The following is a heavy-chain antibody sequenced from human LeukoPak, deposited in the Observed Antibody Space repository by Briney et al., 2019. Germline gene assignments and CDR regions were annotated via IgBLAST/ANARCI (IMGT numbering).Heavy chain of an antibody. V-gene: IGHV3-48*04. D-gene: IGHD3-16*01. CDR2: ISPSSTRR. J-gene: IGHJ4*02. CDR3: ARMNYVSSGWGAPFDD. CDR1: GFSFSSYD. Sequence: PGGSLRLSCAASGFSFSSYDMNWVRQAPGEGLEWVSYISPSSTRRDYAAYVRGRTISRDNAKRSLYLQMSSLRAEDTAVYYCARMNYVSSGWGAPFDDWGQGTLATVSS.